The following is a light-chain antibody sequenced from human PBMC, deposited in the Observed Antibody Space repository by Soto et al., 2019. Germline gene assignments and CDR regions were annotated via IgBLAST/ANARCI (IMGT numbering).Light chain of an antibody. Sequence: DIQLTQSPSFLSASVGDRVTITCRASQGISSYLAWYQQKPGKAPNLLIYAASTLQSGVPSRFSGSGSGTDFTLTISSLQPEDFATYYCQQLNSYPYTFGQGTKLEIK. CDR1: QGISSY. CDR3: QQLNSYPYT. CDR2: AAS. V-gene: IGKV1-9*01. J-gene: IGKJ2*01.